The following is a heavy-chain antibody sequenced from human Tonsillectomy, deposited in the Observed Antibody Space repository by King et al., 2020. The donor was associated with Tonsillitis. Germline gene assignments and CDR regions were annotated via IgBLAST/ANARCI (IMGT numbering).Heavy chain of an antibody. V-gene: IGHV3-23*04. CDR1: GFTFSIYA. CDR3: ASNLAELDY. J-gene: IGHJ4*02. D-gene: IGHD1-7*01. Sequence: VQLVESGGGLVQPGGSLRLSCAASGFTFSIYAMNWVRQAPGKGLEWVSAISCSGGNTYYADSVTGRFTISRDNSKNTLYLQMNSLRAEDTAVYYCASNLAELDYWGQGTLVTVSS. CDR2: ISCSGGNT.